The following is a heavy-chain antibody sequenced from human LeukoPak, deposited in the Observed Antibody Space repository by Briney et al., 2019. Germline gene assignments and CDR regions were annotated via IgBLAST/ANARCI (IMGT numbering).Heavy chain of an antibody. V-gene: IGHV4-38-2*01. CDR1: GYSITSTYY. CDR3: VRLGYCSSTSRYFDS. D-gene: IGHD2-2*01. Sequence: SETLSLTCAVSGYSITSTYYWGWVRQPPGKGLEWIASMHHSGSTYSNPSLKSRVIISIDTSRNDFSLKLRFVTAADTALYYCVRLGYCSSTSRYFDSWGQGTLVTVSS. J-gene: IGHJ4*02. CDR2: MHHSGST.